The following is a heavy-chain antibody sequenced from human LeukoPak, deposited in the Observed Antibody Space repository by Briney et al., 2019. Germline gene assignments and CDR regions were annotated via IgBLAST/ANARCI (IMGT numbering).Heavy chain of an antibody. CDR2: IYHSGRT. D-gene: IGHD3-10*01. J-gene: IGHJ6*03. Sequence: SGTLSLTCDVSGGSISSNNWWSWVRKPPGKGLEWIGEIYHSGRTNYNPSLKSRVTIAVDKSKNQFSLKLTSVTAADTAVYYCARSLRVRGVPDYMDVWGKGTTVTISS. V-gene: IGHV4-4*02. CDR1: GGSISSNNW. CDR3: ARSLRVRGVPDYMDV.